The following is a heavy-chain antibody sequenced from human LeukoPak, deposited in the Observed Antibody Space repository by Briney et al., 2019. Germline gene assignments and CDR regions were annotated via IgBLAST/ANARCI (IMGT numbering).Heavy chain of an antibody. CDR3: AAANYSVYYYYYGMDV. J-gene: IGHJ6*02. CDR2: TYYRSKWYT. CDR1: GDSVSSNSAA. Sequence: SQTLSLTCDISGDSVSSNSAAWNWIRQSPSRGLEWLGRTYYRSKWYTDYAVSVKSRITIKPDTSKNQFSLQLNSVTPEDTAVYFYAAANYSVYYYYYGMDVWGQGTTVTVSS. V-gene: IGHV6-1*01. D-gene: IGHD3-10*01.